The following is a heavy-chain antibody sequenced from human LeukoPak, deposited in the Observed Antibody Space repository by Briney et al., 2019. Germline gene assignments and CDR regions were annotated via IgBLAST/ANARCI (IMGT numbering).Heavy chain of an antibody. CDR2: ITPIFGTA. CDR3: ARIGYSYGN. J-gene: IGHJ4*02. D-gene: IGHD5-18*01. Sequence: ASVKVPCKASGGTFSSYAISWVRQAPGEGLEWMGGITPIFGTANYAQKFQGRVTITADESTSTAYMELSSLRSEDTAVYYCARIGYSYGNWGQGTLVTVSS. CDR1: GGTFSSYA. V-gene: IGHV1-69*13.